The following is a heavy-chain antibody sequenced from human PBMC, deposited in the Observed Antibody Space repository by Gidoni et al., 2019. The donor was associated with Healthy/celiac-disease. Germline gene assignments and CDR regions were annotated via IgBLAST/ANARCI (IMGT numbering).Heavy chain of an antibody. J-gene: IGHJ5*02. V-gene: IGHV4-39*01. Sequence: QRQLQESGPGLVKPSETLSLTCTVSGGSISSSRYACGWIRQPPGKGLEWIGRIYYSGSTYYNPSLKSRVTISVDTSKNQFSLKLSSVPAADTAVYYCARGNDFWSGTSSKTRGNWFDPWGQGTLVTVSS. CDR3: ARGNDFWSGTSSKTRGNWFDP. D-gene: IGHD3-3*01. CDR2: IYYSGST. CDR1: GGSISSSRYA.